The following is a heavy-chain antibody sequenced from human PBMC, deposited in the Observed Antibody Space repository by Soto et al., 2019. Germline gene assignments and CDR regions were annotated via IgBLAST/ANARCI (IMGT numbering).Heavy chain of an antibody. CDR3: ARRRGYHYYDY. J-gene: IGHJ4*02. Sequence: EVQLVQSGAEVKKPGESLRISCKGSGYSFTSYWISWVRQMPGKVLGWMGRIDLSDSYTNYSPSFQGHVTISADKSMNTAYLQWSSLTASDTAMYYCARRRGYHYYDYWGQGTLVTVSS. CDR2: IDLSDSYT. V-gene: IGHV5-10-1*01. D-gene: IGHD3-10*01. CDR1: GYSFTSYW.